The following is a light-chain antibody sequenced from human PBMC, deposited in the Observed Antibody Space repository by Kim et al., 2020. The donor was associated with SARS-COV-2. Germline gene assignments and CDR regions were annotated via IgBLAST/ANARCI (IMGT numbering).Light chain of an antibody. CDR1: SLRSYY. V-gene: IGLV3-19*01. Sequence: SSELTQDPAVSVALGQTVRITCQGDSLRSYYASWYQQKPGQAPLLVIYGKNNRPSGIPDRFSGSSSGNTASLTITGGQAEDEADYYCNSRDSSGNHLEVFGGGTQLTVL. J-gene: IGLJ3*02. CDR3: NSRDSSGNHLEV. CDR2: GKN.